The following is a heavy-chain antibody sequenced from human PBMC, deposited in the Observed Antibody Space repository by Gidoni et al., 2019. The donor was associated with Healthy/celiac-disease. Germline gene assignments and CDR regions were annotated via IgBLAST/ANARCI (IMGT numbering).Heavy chain of an antibody. V-gene: IGHV3-48*01. CDR2: ISSSSSTI. CDR1: GFTFSSYS. D-gene: IGHD5-12*01. Sequence: EVQLVESGGGLVQPGGSLRRSCAASGFTFSSYSMNWVRQAPGKGLEWVSYISSSSSTIYYADSVKGRFTISRDNAKNSLYLQMNSLRAEDTAVYYCARGRLHGWFDPWGQGTLVTVSS. J-gene: IGHJ5*02. CDR3: ARGRLHGWFDP.